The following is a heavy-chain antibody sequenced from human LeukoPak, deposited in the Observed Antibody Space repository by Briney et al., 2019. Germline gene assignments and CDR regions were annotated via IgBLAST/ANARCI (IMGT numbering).Heavy chain of an antibody. V-gene: IGHV3-20*01. J-gene: IGHJ3*02. Sequence: PGGSLRLSCAASGFTFDDYGMSWVRQAPGKGLEWVSGINWNGGSTGYADSVKGRFTISRDNAKNSLYLQMNSLRAEDTALYHRARSPVGANFFDIWGQGTMVTVSS. CDR3: ARSPVGANFFDI. CDR2: INWNGGST. D-gene: IGHD1-26*01. CDR1: GFTFDDYG.